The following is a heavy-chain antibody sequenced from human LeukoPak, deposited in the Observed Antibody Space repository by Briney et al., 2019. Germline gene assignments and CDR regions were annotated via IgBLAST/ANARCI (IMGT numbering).Heavy chain of an antibody. Sequence: GGSLRLSCAASGFTVGCNYMSSVRQPPGRGLGWVLVIYSNGSTYYAESVKGRFTITSDNTQNTLDLQMNSLRAEDSTAEYCAGDAYYSYGIDVWGQGTTVTVSS. J-gene: IGHJ6*02. CDR2: IYSNGST. CDR3: AGDAYYSYGIDV. V-gene: IGHV3-66*01. CDR1: GFTVGCNY.